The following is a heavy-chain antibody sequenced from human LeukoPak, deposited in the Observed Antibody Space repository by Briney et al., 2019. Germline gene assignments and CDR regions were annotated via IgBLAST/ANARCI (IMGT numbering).Heavy chain of an antibody. CDR3: AKDFNCDSTRGYYFDY. Sequence: TGGSLRLSCAASGFTFDDYAMHWVRQAPGKGLEWVSGISWNSGSIGYADSVKGRFTISRDNAKNSLYLQMNSLRAEDTALYYCAKDFNCDSTRGYYFDYWGQGTLVTVSS. CDR2: ISWNSGSI. V-gene: IGHV3-9*01. CDR1: GFTFDDYA. D-gene: IGHD3-22*01. J-gene: IGHJ4*02.